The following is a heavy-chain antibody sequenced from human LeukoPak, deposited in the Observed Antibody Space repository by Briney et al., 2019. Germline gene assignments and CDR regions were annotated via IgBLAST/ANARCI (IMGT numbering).Heavy chain of an antibody. J-gene: IGHJ4*02. Sequence: GGSLRLSCEASGFTFSTYWMSWVRQAPGKGLEWVANIKQDGSEKYYVDSVKGRSTISRDNAKNSLYLQMNSLRAEDTAMYYCARDSAGNDYWGQGTLVTVSS. CDR3: ARDSAGNDY. CDR1: GFTFSTYW. CDR2: IKQDGSEK. D-gene: IGHD6-13*01. V-gene: IGHV3-7*01.